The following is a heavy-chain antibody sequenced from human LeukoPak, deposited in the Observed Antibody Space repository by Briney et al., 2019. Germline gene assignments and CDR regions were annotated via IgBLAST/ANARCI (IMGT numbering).Heavy chain of an antibody. D-gene: IGHD6-13*01. J-gene: IGHJ4*02. CDR3: ASGRQLGY. V-gene: IGHV3-7*01. CDR1: GFTFSNYW. CDR2: IKEDGSEK. Sequence: QAGGSLRLSCAASGFTFSNYWMSWVRQAPGKGLEWVANIKEDGSEKYYVDSVMGRFTISRDNARNSLYLQMNSLRAEDTAVYYCASGRQLGYWGQGTLVTVSS.